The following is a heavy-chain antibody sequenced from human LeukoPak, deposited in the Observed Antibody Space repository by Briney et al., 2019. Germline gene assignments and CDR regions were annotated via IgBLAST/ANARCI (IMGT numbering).Heavy chain of an antibody. CDR3: ARGWVVATGGFDM. D-gene: IGHD2-8*02. CDR1: GFTVSLYY. V-gene: IGHV3-53*01. Sequence: GGSLRLSCAASGFTVSLYYMTWVRQAPGKGLKWVSVIYSGGPTYYADSVKGRFTISRDNSKNTVYLQMNSLRGEDTAVYFCARGWVVATGGFDMWGQGTMVTVSS. CDR2: IYSGGPT. J-gene: IGHJ3*02.